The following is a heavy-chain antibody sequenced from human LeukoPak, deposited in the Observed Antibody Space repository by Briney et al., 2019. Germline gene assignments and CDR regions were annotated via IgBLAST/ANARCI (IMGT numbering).Heavy chain of an antibody. CDR1: GFTFSSYW. D-gene: IGHD1-20*01. J-gene: IGHJ4*02. CDR2: INSDGSST. V-gene: IGHV3-74*01. CDR3: AREESITGTTGGSFDY. Sequence: PGGSLRLSCAAPGFTFSSYWMHWVRQAPGKGLVWVSRINSDGSSTSYADSVKGRFTISRDNAKNTLYLQMNSLRAEDTAVYYCAREESITGTTGGSFDYWGQGTLVTVSS.